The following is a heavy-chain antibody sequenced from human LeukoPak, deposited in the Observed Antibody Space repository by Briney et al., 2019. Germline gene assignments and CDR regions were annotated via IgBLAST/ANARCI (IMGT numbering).Heavy chain of an antibody. CDR1: GGSFSGYY. V-gene: IGHV4-34*01. D-gene: IGHD2-2*01. J-gene: IGHJ4*02. CDR3: ARKPLGYCSSTSCRNYYFDY. CDR2: INHSGST. Sequence: PETLSLTCAVYGGSFSGYYWSWIRQPPGKGLEWIGEINHSGSTNYNPSLKSRVTISVDTSKNQFSLKLSSVTAADTAVYYCARKPLGYCSSTSCRNYYFDYWGQGTLVTVSS.